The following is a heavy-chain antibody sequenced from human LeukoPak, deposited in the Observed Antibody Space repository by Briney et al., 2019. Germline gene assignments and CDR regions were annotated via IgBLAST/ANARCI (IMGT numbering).Heavy chain of an antibody. CDR3: SSDFYGWRYGVHY. CDR2: LYSGGST. Sequence: GGSLRLSCAASGFTQSANYMTWVRQAPAKGRECVSSLYSGGSTYLSDSVKGRFTISSGHFNDTIHLQIKSLAPSDPALFFCSSDFYGWRYGVHYWGQGTLVTVSS. V-gene: IGHV3-53*05. D-gene: IGHD2/OR15-2a*01. J-gene: IGHJ4*02. CDR1: GFTQSANY.